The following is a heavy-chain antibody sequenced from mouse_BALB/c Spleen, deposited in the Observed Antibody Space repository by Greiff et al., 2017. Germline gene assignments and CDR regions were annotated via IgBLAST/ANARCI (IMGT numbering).Heavy chain of an antibody. CDR1: GYSFTSYW. CDR2: IDPSDSET. Sequence: QVQLQQSGPQLVRPGASVKISCKASGYSFTSYWMHWVKQRPGQGLEWIGMIDPSDSETRLNQKFKGKATLTADKSSSTAYMQLSSLTSEDSAVYFCARSDYYGSSYWYFDVWGAGTTVTVSS. J-gene: IGHJ1*01. D-gene: IGHD1-1*01. V-gene: IGHV1S127*01. CDR3: ARSDYYGSSYWYFDV.